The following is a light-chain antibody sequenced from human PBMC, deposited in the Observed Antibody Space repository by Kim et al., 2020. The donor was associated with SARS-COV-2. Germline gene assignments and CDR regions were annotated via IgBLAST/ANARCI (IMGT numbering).Light chain of an antibody. J-gene: IGLJ3*02. V-gene: IGLV2-18*02. CDR1: SSVVGSYNR. CDR2: EVR. CDR3: SSYITSTIWG. Sequence: QSALSQPPSVSGAPGQSVTMSCTGTSSVVGSYNRVSWYQQPPGTATKIMTYEVRNRPSGVPDRFSVSKCGNTASLTISGLQAEDEADYYCSSYITSTIWGSGGGTQLTVL.